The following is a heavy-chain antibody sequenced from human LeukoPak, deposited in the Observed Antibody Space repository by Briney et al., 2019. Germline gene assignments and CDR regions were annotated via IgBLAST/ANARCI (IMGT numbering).Heavy chain of an antibody. D-gene: IGHD4-17*01. CDR3: AKDYDYGDYYFDY. J-gene: IGHJ4*02. V-gene: IGHV3-30*02. Sequence: GGSLRLSCAASGFTFSSYGMSWVRQAPGKGLEWVAFIRYDGSNKYYADSVKGRFTNSRDNSKNTLYLQMNSLRAEDTAVYYCAKDYDYGDYYFDYWGQGTLVTVSS. CDR2: IRYDGSNK. CDR1: GFTFSSYG.